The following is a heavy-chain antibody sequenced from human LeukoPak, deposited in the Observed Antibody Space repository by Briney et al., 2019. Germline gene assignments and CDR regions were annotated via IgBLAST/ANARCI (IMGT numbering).Heavy chain of an antibody. CDR3: ARDPEFVGATVYYYGMDV. CDR2: IIPILGIA. Sequence: ASVKVSCKASGSTFSSYAISWVRQAPGQGLEWMGRIIPILGIANYAQKFQGRVTITADKSTSTAYMELSSLRSEDTAVYYCARDPEFVGATVYYYGMDVWGQGTTVTVSS. V-gene: IGHV1-69*04. CDR1: GSTFSSYA. D-gene: IGHD1-26*01. J-gene: IGHJ6*02.